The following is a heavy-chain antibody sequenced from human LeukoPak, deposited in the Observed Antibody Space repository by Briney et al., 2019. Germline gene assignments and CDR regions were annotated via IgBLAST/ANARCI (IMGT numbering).Heavy chain of an antibody. D-gene: IGHD3-22*01. J-gene: IGHJ4*02. Sequence: PGGSLRLSCAASGFTFSNYWMHWVRQAPGKGLVWVSGINSDGSSTSYADSVEGRFTISRDNAKNTLYLQMNGLRAEDTAVYYCAVDSSGYWAFDYWGQGTLVTVSS. CDR1: GFTFSNYW. CDR3: AVDSSGYWAFDY. CDR2: INSDGSST. V-gene: IGHV3-74*01.